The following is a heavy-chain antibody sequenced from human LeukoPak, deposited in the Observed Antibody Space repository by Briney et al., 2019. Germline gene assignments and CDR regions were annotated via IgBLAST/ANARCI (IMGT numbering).Heavy chain of an antibody. J-gene: IGHJ4*02. CDR2: IIPILGIA. V-gene: IGHV1-69*04. D-gene: IGHD6-6*01. CDR3: ARGMYSSSSQVDY. CDR1: GGTFSSYA. Sequence: GASVKVSCKASGGTFSSYAISWVRQAPGQWLEWMGRIIPILGIANYAQKFQGRVTITADKSTSTAYMELSSLRSDDTAVYYCARGMYSSSSQVDYWGQGTLVTVSS.